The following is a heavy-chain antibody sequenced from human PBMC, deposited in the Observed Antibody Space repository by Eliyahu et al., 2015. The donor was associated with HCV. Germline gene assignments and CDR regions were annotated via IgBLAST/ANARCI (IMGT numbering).Heavy chain of an antibody. CDR3: ARLGSLASSGFYYFDY. V-gene: IGHV4-39*01. D-gene: IGHD6-19*01. Sequence: QLQLQESGPGLVKPSETLSLXCTXSGXSLSXSSYYWGWIRQPPGKGLEWXGSIYYSGRXYYNPSLKSRVTISVDTSKNQFSLKLSSVTAADTAVYYCARLGSLASSGFYYFDYWGQGTLVTVSS. CDR2: IYYSGRX. CDR1: GXSLSXSSYY. J-gene: IGHJ4*02.